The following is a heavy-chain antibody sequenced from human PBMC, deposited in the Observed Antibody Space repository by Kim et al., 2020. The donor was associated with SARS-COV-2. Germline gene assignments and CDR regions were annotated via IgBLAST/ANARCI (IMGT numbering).Heavy chain of an antibody. J-gene: IGHJ6*02. V-gene: IGHV4-39*01. CDR2: IYYSGST. CDR3: ASGAVRTALVQIFYYYYGMDV. Sequence: SETLSLTCTVSGGSISSSSYYWGWIRQPPGKGLEWIGSIYYSGSTYYNPSLKSRVTISVDTSKNQFSLKLSSVTAADTAVYYCASGAVRTALVQIFYYYYGMDVWGHGTTVTVSS. CDR1: GGSISSSSYY. D-gene: IGHD5-18*01.